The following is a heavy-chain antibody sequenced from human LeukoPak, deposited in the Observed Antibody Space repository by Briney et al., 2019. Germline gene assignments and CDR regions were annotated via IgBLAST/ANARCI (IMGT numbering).Heavy chain of an antibody. CDR1: GFTFSIYW. Sequence: GGSLRLSCAASGFTFSIYWMSWVRQDPGKGLEWVGSMKGDGSVKHFLDSVEGRFTISRDNAKNSLYLQMNSLRAEDTAVYYCARWDAYCSGGRCYSGDFAFDIWGQGTMVTVSS. V-gene: IGHV3-7*01. CDR3: ARWDAYCSGGRCYSGDFAFDI. J-gene: IGHJ3*02. D-gene: IGHD2-15*01. CDR2: MKGDGSVK.